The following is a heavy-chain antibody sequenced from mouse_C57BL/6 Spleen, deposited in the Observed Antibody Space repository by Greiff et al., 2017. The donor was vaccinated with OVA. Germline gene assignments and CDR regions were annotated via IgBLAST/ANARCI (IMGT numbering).Heavy chain of an antibody. V-gene: IGHV14-3*01. D-gene: IGHD1-1*01. CDR3: ARSPYYYGRSYYFDY. Sequence: VQLQQSVAELVRPGASVKLSCTASGFTIKNTYMHWVKQRPEQGLEWIGRIDPANGNTKYAPKFQGKATITADTSSNTAYLQLSSLTSEDTAIYYGARSPYYYGRSYYFDYWGQGTTLTVSS. J-gene: IGHJ2*01. CDR2: IDPANGNT. CDR1: GFTIKNTY.